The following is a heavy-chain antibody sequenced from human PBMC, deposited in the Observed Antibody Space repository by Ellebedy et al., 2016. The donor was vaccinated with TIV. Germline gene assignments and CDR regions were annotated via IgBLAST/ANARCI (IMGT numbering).Heavy chain of an antibody. D-gene: IGHD3-10*01. V-gene: IGHV1-69*04. CDR3: ARGGRITMIRGGAFDY. CDR1: GGTFSKYA. Sequence: AASVKVSCKASGGTFSKYAISWVRQAPGQGLEWMGRIISILGITNYAQKFQGRVTMTADKSTTTAYMEFSSLRSEDTAVYYCARGGRITMIRGGAFDYWGQGTLVTVSS. J-gene: IGHJ4*02. CDR2: IISILGIT.